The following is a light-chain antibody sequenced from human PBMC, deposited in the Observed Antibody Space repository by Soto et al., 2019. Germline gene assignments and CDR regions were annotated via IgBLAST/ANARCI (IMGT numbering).Light chain of an antibody. CDR2: WAF. CDR1: QSLFYSSNNRNY. J-gene: IGKJ2*01. V-gene: IGKV4-1*01. CDR3: QQYYSTPDT. Sequence: DIVLTQSPESLGVSLGERATIHCKSNQSLFYSSNNRNYLAWYQHKAGQAPRLLIYWAFTRESGVPARFSGSGSGTDFTLPISSLLAEDVATYICQQYYSTPDTFGQGTKLDIK.